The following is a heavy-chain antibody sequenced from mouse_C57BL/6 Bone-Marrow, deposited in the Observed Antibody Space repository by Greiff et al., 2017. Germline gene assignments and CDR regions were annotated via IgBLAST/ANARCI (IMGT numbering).Heavy chain of an antibody. Sequence: VQLKQSGPELVKPGASVKMSCKASGYTFTDYNMHWVKQSHGKSLEWIGYINPNNGGTSYNQKFKGKATLTVNKSSSTAYMELRSLTSEDSAVYYCAPTTVGYFDYWGQGTTLTVSS. J-gene: IGHJ2*01. D-gene: IGHD1-1*01. CDR1: GYTFTDYN. V-gene: IGHV1-22*01. CDR2: INPNNGGT. CDR3: APTTVGYFDY.